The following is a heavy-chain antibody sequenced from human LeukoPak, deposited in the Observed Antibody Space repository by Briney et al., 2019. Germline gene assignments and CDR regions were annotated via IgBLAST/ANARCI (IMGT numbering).Heavy chain of an antibody. J-gene: IGHJ5*02. CDR3: ARVRLYDDILETYDH. Sequence: ASVKVSCKASGYTFTGYYIHWVRQAPGQGLEWMGCIHPDTGVTQYAQKFQGRVTMTRDTSISTLYMDLSRLRSDDTAVYYCARVRLYDDILETYDHWGQGSLVTVSS. D-gene: IGHD3-9*01. V-gene: IGHV1-2*02. CDR2: IHPDTGVT. CDR1: GYTFTGYY.